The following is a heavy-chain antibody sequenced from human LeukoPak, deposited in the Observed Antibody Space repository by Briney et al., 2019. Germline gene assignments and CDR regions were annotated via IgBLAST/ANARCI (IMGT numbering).Heavy chain of an antibody. CDR3: AKDLHEIAADY. V-gene: IGHV3-74*01. CDR1: GFTFSTYG. CDR2: IKGDGITT. Sequence: QPGRSLRLSCAASGFTFSTYGMHWVRQAPGKGLVWVARIKGDGITTNYADPAKGRFTVSRDNAKNTVYLQMNSLRAEDTAVYYCAKDLHEIAADYWGQGTLVTVAS. D-gene: IGHD2-21*01. J-gene: IGHJ4*02.